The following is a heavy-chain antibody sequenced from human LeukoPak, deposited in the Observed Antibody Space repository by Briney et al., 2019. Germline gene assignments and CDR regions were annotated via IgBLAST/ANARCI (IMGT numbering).Heavy chain of an antibody. J-gene: IGHJ3*02. CDR3: ARGGSLRFLDPVMSSTYGFDI. D-gene: IGHD3-3*01. CDR1: GFTFSSCW. V-gene: IGHV3-74*01. CDR2: FSRKGRST. Sequence: GGSLRLSCAASGFTFSSCWMHWVRQAPGKGLVWVSCFSRKGRSTIYAHCVKGRFSISRDNDKNTLYLQMNSLRVEDTAVYYCARGGSLRFLDPVMSSTYGFDIWGQGTMVTVSS.